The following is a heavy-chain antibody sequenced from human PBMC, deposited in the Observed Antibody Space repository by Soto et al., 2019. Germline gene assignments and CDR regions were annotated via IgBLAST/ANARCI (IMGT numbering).Heavy chain of an antibody. CDR2: ISNDGTKK. CDR3: ARDVAMPTGLGLGY. Sequence: GGSLRLSCAASGFAFTNYGFHWVRQAPGKGLEWVAHISNDGTKKFYADSVKGRFTISRDNSETTVYLHLTSLRPDDTALFYCARDVAMPTGLGLGYWGQGTLVTVS. CDR1: GFAFTNYG. J-gene: IGHJ4*02. V-gene: IGHV3-30*03. D-gene: IGHD4-4*01.